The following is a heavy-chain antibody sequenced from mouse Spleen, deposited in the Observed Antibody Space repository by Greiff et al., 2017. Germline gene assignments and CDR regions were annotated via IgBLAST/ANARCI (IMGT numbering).Heavy chain of an antibody. CDR3: ARGDYDGYYAMDY. J-gene: IGHJ4*01. Sequence: VQLQESGAELVKPGASVKMSCKASGYTFTTYPIEWMKQNHGKSLEWIGNFHPYNDDTKYNEKFKGKATLTVEKSSSTVYLELSRLTSDDSAVYYCARGDYDGYYAMDYWGQGTSVTVSS. V-gene: IGHV1-47*01. CDR1: GYTFTTYP. D-gene: IGHD2-4*01. CDR2: FHPYNDDT.